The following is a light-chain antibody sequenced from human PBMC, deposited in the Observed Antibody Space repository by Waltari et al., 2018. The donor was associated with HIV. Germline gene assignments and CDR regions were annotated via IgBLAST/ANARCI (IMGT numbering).Light chain of an antibody. CDR2: VVD. Sequence: QSALTQPASVSGSPGQSITISCSGTRTDIDIYKFVSWYRQFPGKAPQLLISVVDSRPVGIPLRFSGSKSGSAASLTISGLQTDDEADYYCSSYTRSHTLVFGGGTKLTVL. CDR1: RTDIDIYKF. V-gene: IGLV2-14*01. CDR3: SSYTRSHTLV. J-gene: IGLJ2*01.